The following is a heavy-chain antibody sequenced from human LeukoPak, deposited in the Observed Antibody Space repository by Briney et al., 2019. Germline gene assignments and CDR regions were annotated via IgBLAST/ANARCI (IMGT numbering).Heavy chain of an antibody. D-gene: IGHD6-13*01. CDR2: LSAYNGKT. CDR3: ARDGKQQLGFDY. V-gene: IGHV1-18*01. CDR1: GYTFTSYG. J-gene: IGHJ4*02. Sequence: ASVKVSCKASGYTFTSYGISWVRQAPGQGLEWMGWLSAYNGKTNHAQNFQGRVTMTTDTSTSTAYMELRSLRSDDTAVYYRARDGKQQLGFDYWGQGTLVTVSS.